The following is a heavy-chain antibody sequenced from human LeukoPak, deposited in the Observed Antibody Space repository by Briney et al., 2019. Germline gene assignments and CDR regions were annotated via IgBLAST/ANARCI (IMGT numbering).Heavy chain of an antibody. CDR1: GGSFSGYY. CDR3: ARGRGSWYESYYYYYYMDV. J-gene: IGHJ6*03. CDR2: INQSGST. Sequence: SETLSLTCAVYGGSFSGYYWSWIRQPPGKGLEWIGGINQSGSTNYNPSLKSRVTISVDTSKNQFSLKLSSVTAADTAVYYCARGRGSWYESYYYYYYMDVWGKGTTVTVSS. V-gene: IGHV4-34*01. D-gene: IGHD6-13*01.